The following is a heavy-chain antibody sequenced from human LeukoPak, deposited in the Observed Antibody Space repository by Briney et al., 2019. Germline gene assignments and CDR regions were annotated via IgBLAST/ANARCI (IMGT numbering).Heavy chain of an antibody. CDR1: GFTISNYA. J-gene: IGHJ3*02. CDR2: ISGSGGST. Sequence: GGSLRLSCAPSGFTISNYAMNWVRQAPGKGLEWVSTISGSGGSTYYADSVKGRFTISRDNSKNTLYLQMNSLRAEDTAVYYCAKDLRYCSSTSCYIPDAFDIWGQGTMVTVSS. V-gene: IGHV3-23*01. CDR3: AKDLRYCSSTSCYIPDAFDI. D-gene: IGHD2-2*02.